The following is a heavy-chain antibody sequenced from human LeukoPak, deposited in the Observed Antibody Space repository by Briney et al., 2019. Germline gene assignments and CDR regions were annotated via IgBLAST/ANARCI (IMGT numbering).Heavy chain of an antibody. V-gene: IGHV1-8*01. D-gene: IGHD3-10*01. Sequence: ASVKVSCKASGYTFTSYDINWVRQATGQGLEWMGWMNPNSGNTGYAQKFQGRVTMTRNTSISTAYMELSSLRSEDTAVYYCARGHYNYYGSGSYYNALVTPRYYYYGMDVWGQGTTVTVSS. CDR3: ARGHYNYYGSGSYYNALVTPRYYYYGMDV. CDR2: MNPNSGNT. CDR1: GYTFTSYD. J-gene: IGHJ6*02.